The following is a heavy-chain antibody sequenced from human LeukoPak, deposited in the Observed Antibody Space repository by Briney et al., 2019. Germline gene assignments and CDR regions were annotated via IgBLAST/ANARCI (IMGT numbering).Heavy chain of an antibody. J-gene: IGHJ3*02. Sequence: ASVKVSCKASGYTFTGYYMHWVRQAPGQGLEWMRWINPNSGGTNYAQKFQGRVTMTRDTSISTAYMELSRLRSDDTAVYYCARDPEQLERKAQSSAFDIWGQGTMVTVSS. CDR1: GYTFTGYY. D-gene: IGHD1-1*01. CDR3: ARDPEQLERKAQSSAFDI. V-gene: IGHV1-2*02. CDR2: INPNSGGT.